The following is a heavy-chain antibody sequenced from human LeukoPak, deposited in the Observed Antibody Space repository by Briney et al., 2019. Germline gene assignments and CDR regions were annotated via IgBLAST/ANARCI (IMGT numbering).Heavy chain of an antibody. Sequence: SETLSLTCTVSGGSISSHYWSWIRQPPGKGLEWIGYIYYSGSTNYNPSLKSRVTISVDTSKNQFSLKLSSVTAADTAVYYCARGIRPGEYPSNWFDPWGQGTLVTVSS. D-gene: IGHD2-2*02. CDR1: GGSISSHY. V-gene: IGHV4-59*11. CDR2: IYYSGST. CDR3: ARGIRPGEYPSNWFDP. J-gene: IGHJ5*02.